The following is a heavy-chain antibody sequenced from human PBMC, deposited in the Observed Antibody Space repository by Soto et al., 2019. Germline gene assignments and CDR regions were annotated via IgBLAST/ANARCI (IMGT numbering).Heavy chain of an antibody. J-gene: IGHJ2*01. CDR2: ISGSGGST. D-gene: IGHD2-2*01. V-gene: IGHV3-23*01. CDR1: GFTFSSYA. Sequence: EVQLLESGGGLVQPGGSLRLSCAASGFTFSSYAMSWVRQAPGKGLEWVSAISGSGGSTYYADSVKGRFTISRDNSKNTLYLQMNSLRAEDTAVYYCAKDYCSSPSCYLGVYWYFDLWGRGTLVTVSS. CDR3: AKDYCSSPSCYLGVYWYFDL.